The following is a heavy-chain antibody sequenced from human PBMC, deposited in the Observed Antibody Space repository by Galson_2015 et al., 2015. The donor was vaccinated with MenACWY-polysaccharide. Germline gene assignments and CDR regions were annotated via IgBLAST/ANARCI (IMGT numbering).Heavy chain of an antibody. J-gene: IGHJ2*01. D-gene: IGHD6-19*01. CDR3: ARAIAVAGQRRDFDL. CDR1: GGSISSYY. Sequence: ATLSLTCTVSGGSISSYYWNWLRQPPGKGLEWVGYINYSGSTNPNPSLKGRVPMSVDTSKNQFSLNLTSVTDADTAVYYCARAIAVAGQRRDFDLWGRGTLVTVSS. CDR2: INYSGST. V-gene: IGHV4-59*01.